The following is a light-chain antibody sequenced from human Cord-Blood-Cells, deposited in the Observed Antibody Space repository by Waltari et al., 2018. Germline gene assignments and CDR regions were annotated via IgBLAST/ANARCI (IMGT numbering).Light chain of an antibody. V-gene: IGKV1-6*01. Sequence: IQMTQSPSSPSASAGDRATITCRASQGIRNYLGWYQQQPGKAPKLLFYAESSLQSGVRSRFSGSGSGTDCTLTNSSLQPEDFATYYSLQGTFGQGTKVEIK. CDR3: LQGT. CDR1: QGIRNY. J-gene: IGKJ1*01. CDR2: AES.